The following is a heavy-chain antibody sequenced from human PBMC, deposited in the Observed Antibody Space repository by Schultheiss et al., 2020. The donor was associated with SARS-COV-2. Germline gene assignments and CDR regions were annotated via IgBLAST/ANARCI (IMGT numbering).Heavy chain of an antibody. CDR1: GFTFDDYG. D-gene: IGHD6-6*01. CDR3: AKDLLDEYSSSFDY. J-gene: IGHJ4*02. Sequence: GGSLRLSCAASGFTFDDYGMSWVRQAPGKGLEWVSGISGSGGSTYYADSVKGRFTISRDNAKNSLYLQMNSLRAEDTALYYCAKDLLDEYSSSFDYWGQGTLVTVSS. CDR2: ISGSGGST. V-gene: IGHV3-20*04.